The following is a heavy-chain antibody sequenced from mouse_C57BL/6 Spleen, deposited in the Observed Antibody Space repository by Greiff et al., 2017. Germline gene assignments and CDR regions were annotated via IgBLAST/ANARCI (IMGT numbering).Heavy chain of an antibody. J-gene: IGHJ4*01. D-gene: IGHD1-1*01. Sequence: QVQLKQSGAELVRPGASVKLSCKASGYTFTDYYINWVKQRPGQGLEWIARIYPGSGNTYYNEKFKGKATLTAEKSSSTAYMQLSSLTSEDSAVYFCASYGSSSYYAMDYWGQGTSVTVSS. V-gene: IGHV1-76*01. CDR2: IYPGSGNT. CDR3: ASYGSSSYYAMDY. CDR1: GYTFTDYY.